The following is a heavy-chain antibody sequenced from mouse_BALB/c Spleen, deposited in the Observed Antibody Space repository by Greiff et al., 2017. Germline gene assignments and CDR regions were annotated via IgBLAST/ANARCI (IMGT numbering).Heavy chain of an antibody. CDR1: GFTFSSYA. D-gene: IGHD2-14*01. CDR3: ARGGYYRYREGFDY. J-gene: IGHJ2*01. CDR2: ISSGGSYT. V-gene: IGHV5-9-3*01. Sequence: EVKLMESGGGLVKPGGSLKLSCAASGFTFSSYAMSWVRQTPEKRLEWVATISSGGSYTYYPDSVKGRFTISRDNAKNTLYLQMSSLRSEDTAMYYCARGGYYRYREGFDYWGQGTTLTVSS.